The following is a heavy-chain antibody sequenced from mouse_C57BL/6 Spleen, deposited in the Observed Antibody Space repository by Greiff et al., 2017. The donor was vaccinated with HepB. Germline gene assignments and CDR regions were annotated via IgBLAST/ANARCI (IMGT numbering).Heavy chain of an antibody. CDR3: ARSGYYGAMDY. D-gene: IGHD2-3*01. CDR2: ISSGSSTI. Sequence: EVQGVESGGGLVKPGGSLKLSCAASGFTFSDYGMHWVRQAPEKGLEWVAYISSGSSTIYYADTLKGRFTISRDNAKNTLFLQMTSLRSEDTAMYYCARSGYYGAMDYWGQGTSVTVSS. J-gene: IGHJ4*01. V-gene: IGHV5-17*01. CDR1: GFTFSDYG.